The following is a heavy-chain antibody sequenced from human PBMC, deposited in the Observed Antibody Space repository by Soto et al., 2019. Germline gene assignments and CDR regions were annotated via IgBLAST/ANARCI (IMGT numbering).Heavy chain of an antibody. CDR1: GFNFNTYS. CDR2: ISSTGTHT. V-gene: IGHV3-21*01. CDR3: ATEEAQADATGHWYDS. D-gene: IGHD1-1*01. J-gene: IGHJ5*01. Sequence: EVQLVESGGGLVKPGGSLRLSCAASGFNFNTYSMNWVRQAPGEGLEWVCSISSTGTHTYYIDSVRGRFSISRDNAKNSVFLQMDRLRAEDTAVYHCATEEAQADATGHWYDSWAQGVVVTVSS.